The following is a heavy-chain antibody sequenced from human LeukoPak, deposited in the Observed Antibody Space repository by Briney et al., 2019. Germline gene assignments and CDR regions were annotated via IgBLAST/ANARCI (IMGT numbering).Heavy chain of an antibody. J-gene: IGHJ4*02. CDR1: GFTFGDYA. Sequence: GGSLRLSCTVSGFTFGDYAMSWVRQAPGKGLEWVGLIRSKAYGGTTECAASVKGRFTISRDDSKSIAYLQMNSLKTEDTAVYYCTRDVIVAASVYFDYWGQGTLVTVSS. D-gene: IGHD2/OR15-2a*01. CDR2: IRSKAYGGTT. V-gene: IGHV3-49*04. CDR3: TRDVIVAASVYFDY.